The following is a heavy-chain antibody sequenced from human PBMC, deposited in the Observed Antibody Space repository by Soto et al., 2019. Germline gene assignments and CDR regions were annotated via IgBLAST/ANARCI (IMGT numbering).Heavy chain of an antibody. Sequence: QVQLVQSGAEVKKPGSSVKVSCRASGGHFDRFALSWLRQAHGQGLEWVGGIIPFLSATTYAQKFQGRVTITADESASTLYLELRSLTSDDTAVYYCARGEDDYGDFGSMDVWGQGTSVTVSS. CDR1: GGHFDRFA. V-gene: IGHV1-69*01. D-gene: IGHD4-17*01. J-gene: IGHJ6*02. CDR2: IIPFLSAT. CDR3: ARGEDDYGDFGSMDV.